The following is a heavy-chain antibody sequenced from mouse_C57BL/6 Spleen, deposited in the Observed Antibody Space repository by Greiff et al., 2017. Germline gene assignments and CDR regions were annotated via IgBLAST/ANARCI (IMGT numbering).Heavy chain of an antibody. CDR1: GFTFSSYA. CDR2: ISSGGDYI. Sequence: EVKLQESGEGLVKPGGSLKLSCAASGFTFSSYAMSWVRQTPEKRLEWVAYISSGGDYIYYADTVKGRFTISRDNARNTLYLQLSSLKSEDTAMYYCTRDPDGYYDAMDYWGQGTSVTVSS. V-gene: IGHV5-9-1*02. CDR3: TRDPDGYYDAMDY. D-gene: IGHD2-3*01. J-gene: IGHJ4*01.